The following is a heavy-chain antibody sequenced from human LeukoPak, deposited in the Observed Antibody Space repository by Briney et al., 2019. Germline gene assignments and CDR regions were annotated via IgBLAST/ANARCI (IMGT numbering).Heavy chain of an antibody. CDR1: GFTFSSYA. D-gene: IGHD3-9*01. J-gene: IGHJ4*02. CDR2: ISYDGSNK. Sequence: GGSLRLSCAASGFTFSSYAMHWVRQAPGKGLEWVAVISYDGSNKYYADSVKGRFTISRDNSKDTLYLQMNSLRAEDTAVYYCARGSLRYFDWLQGGFDYWGQGTLVTVSS. CDR3: ARGSLRYFDWLQGGFDY. V-gene: IGHV3-30-3*01.